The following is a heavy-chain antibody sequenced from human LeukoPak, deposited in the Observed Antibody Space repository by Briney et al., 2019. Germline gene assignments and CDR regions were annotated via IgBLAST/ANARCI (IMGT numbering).Heavy chain of an antibody. V-gene: IGHV4-59*08. J-gene: IGHJ4*02. CDR1: GGSISTYY. Sequence: TSETLSLTCTVSGGSISTYYWSWIRQPPGKGLEWIGYIYYSGSTNYNPSLKSRVTISVDTSKNQFSLKLSSVTAADTAVYYCARHSGIASPFDYWGQGTLVTVSS. D-gene: IGHD6-13*01. CDR3: ARHSGIASPFDY. CDR2: IYYSGST.